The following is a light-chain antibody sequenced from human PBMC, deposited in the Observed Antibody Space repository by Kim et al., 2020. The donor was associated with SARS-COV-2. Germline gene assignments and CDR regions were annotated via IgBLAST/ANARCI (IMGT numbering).Light chain of an antibody. Sequence: PVQSITIFCNGTSRDVGHYSLVSWHQQHSGKVPILIIFEVNTWPSGVSTRFSGSKSDNTASLTISGLLPEDEADYYCSSYGGTYYVFGSGTKVTVL. V-gene: IGLV2-23*02. CDR3: SSYGGTYYV. CDR2: EVN. CDR1: SRDVGHYSL. J-gene: IGLJ1*01.